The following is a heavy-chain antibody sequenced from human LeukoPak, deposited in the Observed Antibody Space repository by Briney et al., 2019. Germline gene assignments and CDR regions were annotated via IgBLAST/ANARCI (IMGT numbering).Heavy chain of an antibody. Sequence: SQTLSLTCAVSGGSISSGGYSWSWIRQPPGKGLEWIGYIYHSGSTYYNPSLKSRVTISVDRSKNQSSLKLSSVTAADTAVYYCARGDYDSGAFDIWGQGTMVTVSS. CDR2: IYHSGST. V-gene: IGHV4-30-2*01. CDR1: GGSISSGGYS. CDR3: ARGDYDSGAFDI. J-gene: IGHJ3*02. D-gene: IGHD3-22*01.